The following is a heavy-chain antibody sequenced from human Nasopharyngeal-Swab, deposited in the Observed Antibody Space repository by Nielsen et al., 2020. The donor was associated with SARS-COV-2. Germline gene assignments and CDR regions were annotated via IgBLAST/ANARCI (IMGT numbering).Heavy chain of an antibody. D-gene: IGHD5-12*01. V-gene: IGHV4-34*01. Sequence: WFGQCPGLGMEWIGEINHSGSTNYNPSLKSRVTISVDTSKNQFSLKLSSVTAADTAVYYCARGGYSGYHYYYYGMDVWGQGTTVTVSS. CDR3: ARGGYSGYHYYYYGMDV. J-gene: IGHJ6*02. CDR2: INHSGST.